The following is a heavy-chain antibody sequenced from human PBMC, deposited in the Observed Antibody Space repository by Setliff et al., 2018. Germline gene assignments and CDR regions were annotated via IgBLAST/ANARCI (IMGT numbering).Heavy chain of an antibody. CDR1: GGSSSSHY. CDR2: IHYSVTT. D-gene: IGHD2-15*01. J-gene: IGHJ4*02. CDR3: ARENGYCSGGACYFMFDY. V-gene: IGHV4-59*11. Sequence: SETLSLTCTVSGGSSSSHYWSWIRQPTGKGLEWIGYIHYSVTTNYNPSLKIRVTLSLDPAKNQFSLELSAVTAADKALYYCARENGYCSGGACYFMFDYWGQGTLVTVSS.